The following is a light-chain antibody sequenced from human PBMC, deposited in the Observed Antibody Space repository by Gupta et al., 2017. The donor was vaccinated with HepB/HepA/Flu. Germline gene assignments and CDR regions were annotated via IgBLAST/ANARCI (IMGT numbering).Light chain of an antibody. CDR3: QQCSNWPLT. V-gene: IGKV3-15*01. J-gene: IGKJ4*01. CDR1: QTVTSN. CDR2: DAS. Sequence: EILMPQSPATLSVSPGERVTLSCRASQTVTSNLAWYQQKPGQAPRLLIYDASTRATGTPARFSGSGSGTEFTLTISSLQSEDFGVYYCQQCSNWPLTFGGGTKVEIK.